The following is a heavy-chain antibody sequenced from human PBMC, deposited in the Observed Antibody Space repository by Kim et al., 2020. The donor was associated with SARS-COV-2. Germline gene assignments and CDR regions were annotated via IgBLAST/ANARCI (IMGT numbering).Heavy chain of an antibody. CDR2: IYYSGST. Sequence: SETLSLTCTVSGGSISSYYWSWIRQPPGKGLEWIGYIYYSGSTNYNPSLKSRVTISVDTSKNQFSLKLSSVTAADTAVYYCARAAPAYYYDSSGYYFDYWGQGTLVTVSS. V-gene: IGHV4-59*13. D-gene: IGHD3-22*01. CDR3: ARAAPAYYYDSSGYYFDY. CDR1: GGSISSYY. J-gene: IGHJ4*02.